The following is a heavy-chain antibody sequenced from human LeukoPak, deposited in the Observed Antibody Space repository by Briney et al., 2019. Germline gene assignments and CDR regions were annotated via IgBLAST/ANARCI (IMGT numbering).Heavy chain of an antibody. CDR2: IYYSGST. Sequence: PSETLSLTCTVSGGSISSYYWIWIRQPPGKGLEWIGYIYYSGSTNYNPSLKSRVTISVDTSKNQFSLKLSSVTAADTAVYYCARMYSSSSRRGFDPWGQGTLVTVSS. V-gene: IGHV4-59*08. D-gene: IGHD6-6*01. CDR3: ARMYSSSSRRGFDP. J-gene: IGHJ5*02. CDR1: GGSISSYY.